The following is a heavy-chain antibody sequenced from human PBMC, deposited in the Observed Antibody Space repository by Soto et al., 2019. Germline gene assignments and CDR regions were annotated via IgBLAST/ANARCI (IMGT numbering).Heavy chain of an antibody. CDR3: AKDSGGRYFDWSHHFGY. D-gene: IGHD3-9*01. Sequence: PGGSLRLSCAASGFTFSSYGMHWVRQAPGKGLEWVAVISYDGSNKYYADSVKGQFTISRDNSKNTLYLQMNSLRAEDTAVYYCAKDSGGRYFDWSHHFGYWGQGTLVTVSS. J-gene: IGHJ4*02. CDR2: ISYDGSNK. CDR1: GFTFSSYG. V-gene: IGHV3-30*18.